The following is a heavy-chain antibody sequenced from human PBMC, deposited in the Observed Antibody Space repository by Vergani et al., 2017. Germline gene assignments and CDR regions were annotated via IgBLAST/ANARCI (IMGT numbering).Heavy chain of an antibody. CDR3: ARGSRAAGYSVPDS. J-gene: IGHJ4*02. CDR2: TSTDGST. Sequence: QVQLQESGPGLVKPSQTLSLTCSVSGSAVNSGSNFWTWIRQPAGKGLEWIGRTSTDGSTNYNPSLKSRVTVSVDTSKTQISLTLSSVNATDTAVYYCARGSRAAGYSVPDSWGQGTRVTVSS. CDR1: GSAVNSGSNF. V-gene: IGHV4-61*02. D-gene: IGHD6-13*01.